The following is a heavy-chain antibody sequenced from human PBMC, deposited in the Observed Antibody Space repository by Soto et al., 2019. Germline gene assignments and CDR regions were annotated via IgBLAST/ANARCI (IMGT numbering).Heavy chain of an antibody. CDR3: ARYRKWGRGSYYGMDV. CDR2: INHSGST. D-gene: IGHD1-26*01. V-gene: IGHV4-34*01. J-gene: IGHJ6*04. CDR1: GGSFSGYY. Sequence: PSETLSLTCAVYGGSFSGYYWSWIRQPPGKGLEWIGEINHSGSTNYNPSLKSRVTISVDTSKNQFSLKLSSVTAADTAVYYCARYRKWGRGSYYGMDVWGKGTKVTVPQ.